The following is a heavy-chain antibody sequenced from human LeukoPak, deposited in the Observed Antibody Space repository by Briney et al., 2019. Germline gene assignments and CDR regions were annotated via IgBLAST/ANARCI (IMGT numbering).Heavy chain of an antibody. CDR2: TYYRSKWYT. CDR1: GDSVSSSSAA. J-gene: IGHJ4*02. V-gene: IGHV6-1*01. Sequence: SQTPSLTCAISGDSVSSSSAAWSWIRQSPSRGLEWLGRTYYRSKWYTDYAVSVKSRLTINPDTSKNQFSLQLNSMTPEDTAVYYCAREGSEGYFDYWGQGTLVTVSS. CDR3: AREGSEGYFDY.